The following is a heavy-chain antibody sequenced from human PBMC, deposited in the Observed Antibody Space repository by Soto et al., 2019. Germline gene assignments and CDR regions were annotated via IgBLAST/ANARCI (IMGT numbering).Heavy chain of an antibody. CDR1: GGSLSTYY. CDR3: AKTRITSTAATFDP. Sequence: PSETLSLTCTVSGGSLSTYYWSWIRQPPGKGLEWIVYMSYSGSSNYNPSLKSRVTMSVDTSKNQVSLKLSSVTAADTAVYYCAKTRITSTAATFDPRGKGTLVTVSS. D-gene: IGHD1-20*01. V-gene: IGHV4-59*01. J-gene: IGHJ5*02. CDR2: MSYSGSS.